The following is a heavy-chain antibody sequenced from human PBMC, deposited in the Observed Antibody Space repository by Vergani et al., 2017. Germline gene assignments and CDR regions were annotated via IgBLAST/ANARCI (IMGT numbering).Heavy chain of an antibody. CDR3: ARAGERAAAGYYYYDGMDV. J-gene: IGHJ6*02. V-gene: IGHV3-30-3*01. CDR2: ISYDGSNK. CDR1: GFTFSSYA. D-gene: IGHD6-13*01. Sequence: QVQLVESGGGVVQPGRSLRLSCAASGFTFSSYAMHWVRQAPGKGLEWVAVISYDGSNKYYADSVKGRFTISRDNAKNSMYLQMNSLRAEDTAVYYCARAGERAAAGYYYYDGMDVWGQGTTVTVSS.